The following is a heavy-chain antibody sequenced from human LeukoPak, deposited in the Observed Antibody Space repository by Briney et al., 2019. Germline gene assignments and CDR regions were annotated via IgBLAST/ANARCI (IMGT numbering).Heavy chain of an antibody. CDR1: GFTFSSYW. CDR3: ARGFQGARGWAFDY. CDR2: IKQDGSEK. V-gene: IGHV3-7*01. D-gene: IGHD6-19*01. J-gene: IGHJ4*02. Sequence: PGGSLRLSCAASGFTFSSYWMSWVRQAPGKGLEWVANIKQDGSEKYYVDSVKGRFTISRGNAKNSLYLQMNSLRGEDTAVYYCARGFQGARGWAFDYWGQGTLVTVSS.